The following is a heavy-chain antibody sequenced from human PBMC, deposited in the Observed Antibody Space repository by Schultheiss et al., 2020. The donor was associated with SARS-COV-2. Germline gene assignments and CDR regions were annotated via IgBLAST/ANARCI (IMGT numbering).Heavy chain of an antibody. D-gene: IGHD3-22*01. CDR2: ISSSSSYI. Sequence: GGSLRLSCAASGFTFSSYEMNWVRQAPGKGLEWVSSISSSSSYIYYADSVKGRFTISRDNAKNSLYLQMNSLRAEDTAVYYCARTSDGRYYYDSSGYYIYYFDYWGQRTLVTVSS. V-gene: IGHV3-21*01. CDR3: ARTSDGRYYYDSSGYYIYYFDY. CDR1: GFTFSSYE. J-gene: IGHJ4*02.